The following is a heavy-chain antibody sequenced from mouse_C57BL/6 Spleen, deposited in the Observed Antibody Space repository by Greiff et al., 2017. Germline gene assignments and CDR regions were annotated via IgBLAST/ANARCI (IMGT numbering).Heavy chain of an antibody. D-gene: IGHD1-1*01. CDR3: ARKDYYGSSAFAY. J-gene: IGHJ3*01. Sequence: QVQLQQPGAELVKPGASVKMSCKASGYTFTSYWITWVKQRPGQGLEWIGDIYPGSGGTTFNEKFKSKATLSVYTSSSTAYMQLSSLTSEDSAVYYCARKDYYGSSAFAYWGQGTLVTVSA. V-gene: IGHV1-55*01. CDR1: GYTFTSYW. CDR2: IYPGSGGT.